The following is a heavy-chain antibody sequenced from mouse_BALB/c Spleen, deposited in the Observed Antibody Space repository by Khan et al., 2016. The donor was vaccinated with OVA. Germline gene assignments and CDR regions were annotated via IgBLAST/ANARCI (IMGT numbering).Heavy chain of an antibody. CDR1: GYTFTSYW. Sequence: QQSCKASGYTFTSYWMNWVKQRPGQGLEWIGMIDPSDSETHYNQIFKDKATLTVDKSSSTAYMQLSSLTSEDSAVYYCARREKYGYDPSWFAYWGQGTLVTVSA. V-gene: IGHV1-61*01. J-gene: IGHJ3*01. CDR3: ARREKYGYDPSWFAY. D-gene: IGHD2-2*01. CDR2: IDPSDSET.